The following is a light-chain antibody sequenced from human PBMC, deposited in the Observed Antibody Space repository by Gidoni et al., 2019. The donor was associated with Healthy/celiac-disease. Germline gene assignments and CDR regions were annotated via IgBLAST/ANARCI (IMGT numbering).Light chain of an antibody. V-gene: IGKV3-11*01. Sequence: EIVLTQSPATLSLSPGERATLSCRASQRVSSYLAWYQQKPGQAPRLRIYDASNRATGIPARFSGSGSGTDFTLTISSLEPEDFAVYYCQQRSNWRLTFGGGTKVEIK. J-gene: IGKJ4*01. CDR1: QRVSSY. CDR2: DAS. CDR3: QQRSNWRLT.